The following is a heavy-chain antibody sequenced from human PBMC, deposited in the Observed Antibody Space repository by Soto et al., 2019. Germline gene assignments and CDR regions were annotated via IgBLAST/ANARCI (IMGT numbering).Heavy chain of an antibody. V-gene: IGHV1-69*01. J-gene: IGHJ4*02. CDR3: ARDTVGWSFDF. D-gene: IGHD6-19*01. CDR2: IIPIFGTA. Sequence: SVKVSCKASGGPFISYAIGWVRQAPGQGLEWMGGIIPIFGTANYAQKFQGRVTITADESTSTAYMELSSLRSEDTAVYYCARDTVGWSFDFWVQGTLVTVS. CDR1: GGPFISYA.